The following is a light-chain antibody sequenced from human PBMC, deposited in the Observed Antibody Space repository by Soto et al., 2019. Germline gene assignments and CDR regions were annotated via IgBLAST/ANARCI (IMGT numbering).Light chain of an antibody. J-gene: IGLJ2*01. CDR3: AAWDDSLNGDVV. V-gene: IGLV1-44*01. Sequence: QSVLTQPPSASGTPGQRVTISCSGSSSNIGSNTVNWYQQLPGTAPKLLIYSNNQWPSGVPDRFSGSKSGTSASLAISGLQSEDEADYYCAAWDDSLNGDVVFGGGTKLTVL. CDR1: SSNIGSNT. CDR2: SNN.